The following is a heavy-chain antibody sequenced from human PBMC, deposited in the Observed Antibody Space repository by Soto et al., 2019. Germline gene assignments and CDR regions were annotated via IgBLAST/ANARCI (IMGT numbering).Heavy chain of an antibody. CDR1: GFTFSSYG. Sequence: GGSLRLSCAASGFTFSSYGMHWVRQAPGKGLEWVAVIWYDGSNKYYEDSVKGRFTISRDNSKNMLYLQMNSLRAVDTAVYYCARDGVYDILTGYYSMGYYYGMDVWGQGTTVTVSS. D-gene: IGHD3-9*01. CDR2: IWYDGSNK. CDR3: ARDGVYDILTGYYSMGYYYGMDV. J-gene: IGHJ6*02. V-gene: IGHV3-33*01.